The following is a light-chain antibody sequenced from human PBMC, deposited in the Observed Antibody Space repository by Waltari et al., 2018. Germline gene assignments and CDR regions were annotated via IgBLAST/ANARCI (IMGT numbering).Light chain of an antibody. CDR3: QQSIQWPDT. J-gene: IGKJ2*01. Sequence: DIAMTQSPATLSLSPGERATLSCRASQSVNRNLAWYQQKPGQPPRLLIYGVSSRATGVPDRFTGSGSGMEFTLTISSLEPEDVGIYHCQQSIQWPDTFGQGTKVEIK. V-gene: IGKV3D-15*01. CDR2: GVS. CDR1: QSVNRN.